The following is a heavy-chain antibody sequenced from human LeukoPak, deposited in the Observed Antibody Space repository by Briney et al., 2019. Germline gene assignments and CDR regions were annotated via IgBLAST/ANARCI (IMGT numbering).Heavy chain of an antibody. D-gene: IGHD6-19*01. CDR2: IYYSGST. CDR3: ARDDSSGWYHAFDI. Sequence: SETLSLTCTVSGGSISSGGYYWSWIRQHPGKGLEWIGYIYYSGSTYYNPSLKSRVTISVDTSKNQFSLKLSSVTAADTAVYYCARDDSSGWYHAFDIWGQGTMVTVS. V-gene: IGHV4-31*03. J-gene: IGHJ3*02. CDR1: GGSISSGGYY.